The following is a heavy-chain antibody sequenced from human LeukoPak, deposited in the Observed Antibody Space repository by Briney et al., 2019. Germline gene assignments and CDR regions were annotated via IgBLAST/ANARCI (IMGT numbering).Heavy chain of an antibody. J-gene: IGHJ4*02. D-gene: IGHD5-12*01. CDR1: GFIFSDYY. Sequence: GGSLRLSCAASGFIFSDYYMSWIRQAPGKGLEWVSDISSSSSHTNYADSVKGRFTISRDNAKNSLYLQMNSLKAEDTAVYYCAKNIGYDYPSDYWGLGTLVTVSS. CDR3: AKNIGYDYPSDY. CDR2: ISSSSSHT. V-gene: IGHV3-11*06.